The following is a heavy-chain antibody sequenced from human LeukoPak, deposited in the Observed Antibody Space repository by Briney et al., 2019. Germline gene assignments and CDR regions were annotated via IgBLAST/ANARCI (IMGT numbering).Heavy chain of an antibody. Sequence: GGSLRLSCATSGFTFNDHYLGWVRQAPGKGLEWVGRTKNRANSYTTEYAASVNGRFTISRDDSENSLRLQMNSLKAEDTAVYYCSRDLRPGGYYTLPDYWGQGTLVTVSS. CDR3: SRDLRPGGYYTLPDY. CDR2: TKNRANSYTT. V-gene: IGHV3-72*01. J-gene: IGHJ4*02. D-gene: IGHD3-3*01. CDR1: GFTFNDHY.